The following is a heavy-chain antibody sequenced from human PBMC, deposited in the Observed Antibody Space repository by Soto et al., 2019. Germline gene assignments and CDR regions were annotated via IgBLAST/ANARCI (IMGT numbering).Heavy chain of an antibody. CDR2: ISGSGGST. CDR1: GFTFSSYA. D-gene: IGHD6-19*01. J-gene: IGHJ6*02. CDR3: AKELRQWRPLGYYGMDV. Sequence: RRLSCAASGFTFSSYAMSWVRQAPGKGLEWVSAISGSGGSTYYADSVKGRFTISRDNSKNTLYLQMNSLRAEGTAVYYCAKELRQWRPLGYYGMDVWGQGTTVTVSS. V-gene: IGHV3-23*01.